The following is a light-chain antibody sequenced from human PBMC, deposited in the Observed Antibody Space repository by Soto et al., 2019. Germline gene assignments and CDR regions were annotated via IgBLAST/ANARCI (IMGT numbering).Light chain of an antibody. V-gene: IGKV3-20*01. CDR3: LQYDSSRT. J-gene: IGKJ1*01. CDR2: GTS. CDR1: QTVMSRF. Sequence: EIVLTQSPGTLSLSPGERATLSCRASQTVMSRFLAGYQQKSGQAPRLLIYGTSIRAAGIPERFSGSGSGTDFTLTISRLEPEDFAGDYWLQYDSSRTVGQGTKVEMK.